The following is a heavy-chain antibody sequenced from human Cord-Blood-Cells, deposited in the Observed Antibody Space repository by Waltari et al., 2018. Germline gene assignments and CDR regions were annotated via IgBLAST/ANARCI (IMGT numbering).Heavy chain of an antibody. D-gene: IGHD3-10*01. Sequence: EVQLVESGGGLVQPGGSLRLSCAAPGFPFSSFWMSCVRQAPGRVLGCVAKKKQEGREKYYVDSVKGLFTISRDNAKNSLYLQMNSLRAEDTAVYYCARDTWFGELFDYWGQGTLVTVSS. J-gene: IGHJ4*02. CDR3: ARDTWFGELFDY. CDR2: KKQEGREK. CDR1: GFPFSSFW. V-gene: IGHV3-7*01.